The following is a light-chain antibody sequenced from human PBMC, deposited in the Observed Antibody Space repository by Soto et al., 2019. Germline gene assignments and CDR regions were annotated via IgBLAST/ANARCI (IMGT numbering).Light chain of an antibody. CDR2: AAS. CDR1: QSVSINY. CDR3: QQYGSSPYT. Sequence: EIVLTHSPGTLSLSPGERATLSCRAIQSVSINYLAWYQQKPGQAPRLLIFAASSRATGIPDRFSGSVSGTDFTFTISRLEPEDFAVYSCQQYGSSPYTFGQGT. V-gene: IGKV3-20*01. J-gene: IGKJ2*01.